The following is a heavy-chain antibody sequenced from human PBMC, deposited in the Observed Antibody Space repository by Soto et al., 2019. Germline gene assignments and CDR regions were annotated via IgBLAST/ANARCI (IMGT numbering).Heavy chain of an antibody. J-gene: IGHJ4*02. Sequence: EVQLLESGGGFVQPGESLRLSCVASGFTFSLSAMSWVRQAPGRGLEWVSSISGGGGSTEYTDSVKGRFTISRDNSKDTVHLQMNSLRAEDTAVYYCAKGPEYDILNGCDYWGQGALVTVSS. V-gene: IGHV3-23*01. CDR1: GFTFSLSA. D-gene: IGHD3-9*01. CDR3: AKGPEYDILNGCDY. CDR2: ISGGGGST.